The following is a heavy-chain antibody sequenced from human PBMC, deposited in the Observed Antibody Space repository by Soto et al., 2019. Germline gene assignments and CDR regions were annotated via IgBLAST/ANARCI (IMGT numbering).Heavy chain of an antibody. CDR2: INTSSSSI. CDR1: GFTFSRYW. V-gene: IGHV3-48*01. J-gene: IGHJ4*02. D-gene: IGHD3-22*01. Sequence: PGGSLRLSCAASGFTFSRYWMHWVRQAPGKGLVWVSCINTSSSSIYYADSVKGRFTISRDNAKNSLYLQMNSLRAEDTAVYYCARVAYYYDSSGYFYWGQGTLVTVSS. CDR3: ARVAYYYDSSGYFY.